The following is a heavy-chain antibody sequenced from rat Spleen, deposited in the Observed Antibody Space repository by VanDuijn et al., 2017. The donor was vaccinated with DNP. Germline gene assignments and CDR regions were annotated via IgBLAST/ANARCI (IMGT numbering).Heavy chain of an antibody. Sequence: EVQLVESGGGLVQPGRSLKLSCAASGFTFSDYYMAWVRQAPTKGLEWVAYISYDGGSTYYGDSVKGRFTISRDNAKSTLYLQMNSLRSEDTATYYCARRDDYPTPFAYWGQGTLVTVSS. V-gene: IGHV5-22*01. CDR3: ARRDDYPTPFAY. CDR1: GFTFSDYY. D-gene: IGHD1-4*01. J-gene: IGHJ3*01. CDR2: ISYDGGST.